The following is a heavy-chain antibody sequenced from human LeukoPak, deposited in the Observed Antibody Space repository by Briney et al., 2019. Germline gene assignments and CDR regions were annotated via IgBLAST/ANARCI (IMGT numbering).Heavy chain of an antibody. D-gene: IGHD3-22*01. J-gene: IGHJ3*02. V-gene: IGHV1-3*01. CDR3: ARAYDSSGYYYQNAFDI. CDR1: GYTFTSYA. CDR2: INAGNGNT. Sequence: GASVKVSCKASGYTFTSYAMHWVRQAPGQRLEWMGWINAGNGNTKYSQKFQGRVTITRDTSASTVYMELSSLRSEDTAVYYCARAYDSSGYYYQNAFDIWGQGTMVTVSS.